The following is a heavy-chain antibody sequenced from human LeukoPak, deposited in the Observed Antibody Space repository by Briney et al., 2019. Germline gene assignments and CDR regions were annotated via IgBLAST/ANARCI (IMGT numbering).Heavy chain of an antibody. CDR2: ISSSSSYI. CDR1: GFTFSSYS. Sequence: GGSLRLSCAASGFTFSSYSMNWVRQAPGKGLEWVSSISSSSSYIYYADSVKGRFTISRDNAKYSLYLQMNSLRAEDTAVYYCARDLSITMIVVGPPGAFDIWGQGTMVTVSS. J-gene: IGHJ3*02. CDR3: ARDLSITMIVVGPPGAFDI. D-gene: IGHD3-22*01. V-gene: IGHV3-21*01.